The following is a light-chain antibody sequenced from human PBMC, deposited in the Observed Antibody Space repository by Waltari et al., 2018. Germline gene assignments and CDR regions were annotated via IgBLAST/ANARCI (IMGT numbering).Light chain of an antibody. CDR1: SSNIGRDI. Sequence: QSVLTQSPSASGTSGQRVTISCSGSSSNIGRDIVNWYRHLPGTAPKLLIYNNKRRPSWVPARFSGSKSGTSASLAISGLQSEDEADYYCAAWDDSLNGVVFGGGTKLSVL. CDR2: NNK. CDR3: AAWDDSLNGVV. J-gene: IGLJ2*01. V-gene: IGLV1-44*01.